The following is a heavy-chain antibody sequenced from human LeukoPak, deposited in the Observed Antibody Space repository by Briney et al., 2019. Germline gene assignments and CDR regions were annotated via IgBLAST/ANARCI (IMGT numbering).Heavy chain of an antibody. Sequence: SETLSLTCTVSGYSISSGYYWGWIRQPPGKGLEWIGSIYHSGSTYYNPSLKSRVTISVDTSKNQFSLKLSSVTAADTAIYYCARISPGSTGWDAFDIWGQGTMVTVS. V-gene: IGHV4-38-2*02. CDR3: ARISPGSTGWDAFDI. D-gene: IGHD3-22*01. J-gene: IGHJ3*02. CDR1: GYSISSGYY. CDR2: IYHSGST.